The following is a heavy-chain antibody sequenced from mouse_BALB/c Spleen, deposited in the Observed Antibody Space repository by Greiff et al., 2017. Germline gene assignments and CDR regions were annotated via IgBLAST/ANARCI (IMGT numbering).Heavy chain of an antibody. J-gene: IGHJ4*01. D-gene: IGHD2-3*01. CDR3: ARRGWLHAMDY. CDR1: GYTFTSYW. Sequence: QVQLKQSGAELAKPGASVKMSCKASGYTFTSYWMHWVKQRPGQGLEWIGYINPSTGYTEYNQKFKGKATLTADKSSSTAYMQLSSLTSEDSAVYFCARRGWLHAMDYWGQGTSVTVSS. V-gene: IGHV1-7*01. CDR2: INPSTGYT.